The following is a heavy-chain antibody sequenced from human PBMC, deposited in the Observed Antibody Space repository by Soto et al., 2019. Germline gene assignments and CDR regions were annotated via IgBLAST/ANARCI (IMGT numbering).Heavy chain of an antibody. V-gene: IGHV3-48*01. CDR3: ARGLHSSSWLTLDY. J-gene: IGHJ4*02. CDR1: GFTFISYS. Sequence: TXXSLRLSCAAWGFTFISYSMHCVRQAPGKGLEWVSYISSSSDTIYHADSVKGRFTISRDNAKNSLYLQMNSLRAEDTAVYYCARGLHSSSWLTLDYWGQGTLVTVSS. CDR2: ISSSSDTI. D-gene: IGHD6-13*01.